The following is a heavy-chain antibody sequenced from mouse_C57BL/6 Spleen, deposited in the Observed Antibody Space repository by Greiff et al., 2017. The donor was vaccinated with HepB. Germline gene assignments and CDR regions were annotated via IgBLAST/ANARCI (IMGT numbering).Heavy chain of an antibody. V-gene: IGHV5-17*01. CDR2: ISSGSSTI. J-gene: IGHJ2*01. Sequence: EVNLVESGGGLVKPGGSLKLSCAASGFTFSDYGMHWVRQAPEKGLEWVAYISSGSSTIYYADTVKGRFTISRDNAKNTLFLQMTSLRSEDTAMYYCARRSYNYFDYWGQGTTLTVSS. CDR3: ARRSYNYFDY. D-gene: IGHD1-1*01. CDR1: GFTFSDYG.